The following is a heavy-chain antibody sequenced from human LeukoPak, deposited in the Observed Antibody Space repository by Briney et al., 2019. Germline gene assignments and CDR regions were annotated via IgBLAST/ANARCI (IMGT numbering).Heavy chain of an antibody. CDR1: DGSISSSGYY. Sequence: SETLSLTCTVSDGSISSSGYYWGWIRQPPGKGLEWIGNIYYSGSTYYNPSLKSRVTISVDTSKKEFSLKMTSVTAADTAVYYCARRQAGTSWRDYWGQGTLVTVSS. CDR3: ARRQAGTSWRDY. CDR2: IYYSGST. J-gene: IGHJ4*02. D-gene: IGHD6-13*01. V-gene: IGHV4-39*01.